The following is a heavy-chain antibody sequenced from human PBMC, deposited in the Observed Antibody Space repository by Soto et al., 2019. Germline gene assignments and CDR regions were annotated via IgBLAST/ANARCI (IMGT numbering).Heavy chain of an antibody. CDR3: ARRWGTSFDF. Sequence: SQTPALSCTVSGDSITSYYWNLIRHPPGKVLVSIGYIYYSGSTNYNPSLKSRVTISVDTSKNQFSLKVSSVTAADTAVYYCARRWGTSFDFWGQGTLVTVSS. D-gene: IGHD7-27*01. CDR1: GDSITSYY. CDR2: IYYSGST. J-gene: IGHJ4*02. V-gene: IGHV4-59*01.